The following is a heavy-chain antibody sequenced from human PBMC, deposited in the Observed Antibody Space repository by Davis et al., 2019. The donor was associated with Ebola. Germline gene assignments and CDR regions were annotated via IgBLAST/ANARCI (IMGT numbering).Heavy chain of an antibody. CDR3: AKEPLWFGNWFDP. J-gene: IGHJ5*02. Sequence: PGGSLRLSCAASRFTFSSYGMHWVHQAPGKGLEWVAVISYDGSNKYYADSVKGRFTISRDNSKNTLYLQMNSLRAEDTAVYYCAKEPLWFGNWFDPWGQGTLVTVSS. CDR2: ISYDGSNK. D-gene: IGHD3-10*01. V-gene: IGHV3-30*18. CDR1: RFTFSSYG.